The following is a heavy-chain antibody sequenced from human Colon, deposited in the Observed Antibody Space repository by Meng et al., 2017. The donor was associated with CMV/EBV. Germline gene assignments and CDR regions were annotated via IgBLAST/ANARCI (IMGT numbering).Heavy chain of an antibody. CDR2: INHTGST. CDR1: GGYSSGYY. Sequence: LQERGHGPWTHPGTPLLTFAVSGGYSSGYYASCILQPPANGLEWIREINHTGSTNYTPSLKCPVTISLDTSKNQISLKLSSITPTDTAVYYCARALYVSGRHQIDYWGQGTLVTVSS. D-gene: IGHD3-10*01. CDR3: ARALYVSGRHQIDY. V-gene: IGHV4-34*01. J-gene: IGHJ4*02.